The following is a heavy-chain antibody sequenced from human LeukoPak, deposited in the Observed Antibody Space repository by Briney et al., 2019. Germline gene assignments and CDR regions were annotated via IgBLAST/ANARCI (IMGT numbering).Heavy chain of an antibody. D-gene: IGHD3-10*01. CDR3: AVTLLWFGELLDQFDY. CDR1: GGSFSDYY. V-gene: IGHV4-34*01. CDR2: INHSGST. J-gene: IGHJ4*02. Sequence: SETLSLTCAVYGGSFSDYYWSWIRQPPGKGLEWIGEINHSGSTNYNPSLKSRVTISVDTSKNQFSLKLSSVTAADTAVYYCAVTLLWFGELLDQFDYWGQGTLVTVSS.